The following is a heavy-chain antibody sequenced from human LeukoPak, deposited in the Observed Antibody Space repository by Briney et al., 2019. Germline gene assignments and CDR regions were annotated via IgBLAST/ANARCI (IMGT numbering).Heavy chain of an antibody. CDR2: INPNSGGT. V-gene: IGHV1-2*02. D-gene: IGHD2-2*02. CDR1: GYAFTGYY. CDR3: ARGEYLNWFDP. Sequence: GASVKVSCKASGYAFTGYYMHWVRQAPGQGPEWMGWINPNSGGTNYAQKFQGRVTMTRDTSISTAYMELSRLRSDDAAVYYCARGEYLNWFDPWGQGTLVTVSS. J-gene: IGHJ5*02.